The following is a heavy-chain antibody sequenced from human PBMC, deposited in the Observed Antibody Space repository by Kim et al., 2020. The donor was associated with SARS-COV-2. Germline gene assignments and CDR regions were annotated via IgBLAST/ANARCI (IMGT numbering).Heavy chain of an antibody. J-gene: IGHJ1*01. D-gene: IGHD1-26*01. V-gene: IGHV1-46*01. CDR3: VTATTEETLGLQH. Sequence: ASVKVSCKASGYTFATYYVHWVRQAPGQGLEWMGLIIPSSGNTIYAQTFEGRVILTRDTSTSTVYMELSSLRSEDTAVYHCVTATTEETLGLQHWGPGTLVTVSS. CDR1: GYTFATYY. CDR2: IIPSSGNT.